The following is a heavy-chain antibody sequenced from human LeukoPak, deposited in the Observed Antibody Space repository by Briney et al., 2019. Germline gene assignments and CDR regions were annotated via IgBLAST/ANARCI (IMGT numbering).Heavy chain of an antibody. D-gene: IGHD3-10*01. CDR1: GYIFSDYD. CDR2: INPNSGNT. J-gene: IGHJ6*03. V-gene: IGHV1-8*03. Sequence: ASVKVSCKASGYIFSDYDINWVRQATGQGLEWMAWINPNSGNTGYAQKFQGRVTITRNTSISTAYMELSSLRSEDTAVYYCARGRRYYGSGSYYRYYYYMDVWGKGTTVTISS. CDR3: ARGRRYYGSGSYYRYYYYMDV.